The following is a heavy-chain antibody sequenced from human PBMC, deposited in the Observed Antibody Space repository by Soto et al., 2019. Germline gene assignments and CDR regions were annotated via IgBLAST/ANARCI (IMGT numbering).Heavy chain of an antibody. CDR3: ARFHAGYSSGWYLDY. D-gene: IGHD6-19*01. J-gene: IGHJ4*02. V-gene: IGHV4-30-2*02. CDR1: GGSISSGGYS. Sequence: SETLSLTCAVSGGSISSGGYSWSWIRQPPGKGLEWIGYIYHSGSTYYNPSLNSRVTISVGRSKNQFSLKLSSVTAADTAVYYCARFHAGYSSGWYLDYWGQGTLVTVSS. CDR2: IYHSGST.